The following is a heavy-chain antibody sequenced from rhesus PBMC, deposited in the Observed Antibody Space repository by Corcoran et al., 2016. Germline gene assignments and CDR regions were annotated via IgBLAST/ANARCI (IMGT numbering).Heavy chain of an antibody. D-gene: IGHD4-23*01. CDR3: ARHPKTVIYFDY. CDR1: GDSISSSNW. V-gene: IGHV4-93*02. CDR2: IYVSGGSP. Sequence: QVQLQESGPAVVKPSETLSLTCAVSGDSISSSNWCGWIRQSPGKGLEWIGGIYVSGGSPEHNPSLKSRVSMSIDASKNQFSRKLSSVTAADTAAYYCARHPKTVIYFDYWGQGVLVTVSS. J-gene: IGHJ4*01.